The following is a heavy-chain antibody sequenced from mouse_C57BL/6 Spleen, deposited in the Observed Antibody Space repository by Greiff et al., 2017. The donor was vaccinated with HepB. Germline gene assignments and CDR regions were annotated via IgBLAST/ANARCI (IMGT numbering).Heavy chain of an antibody. CDR1: GYAFSSSW. J-gene: IGHJ4*01. CDR3: AREGFYYGNYGDAMDY. Sequence: VQLQQSGPELVKPGASVKISCKASGYAFSSSWMNWVKQRPGKGLEWIGRIYPGDGDTNYNGKFKGKATLTADKSSSTAYMQLSSLTSGDSAVYFCAREGFYYGNYGDAMDYWGQGTSVTVSS. D-gene: IGHD2-1*01. V-gene: IGHV1-82*01. CDR2: IYPGDGDT.